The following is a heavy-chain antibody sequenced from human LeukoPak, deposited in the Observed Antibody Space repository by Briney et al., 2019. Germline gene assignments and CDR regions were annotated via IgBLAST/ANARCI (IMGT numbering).Heavy chain of an antibody. CDR3: GRQGYTASHYFLDY. J-gene: IGHJ4*02. CDR1: SGSISGYY. Sequence: SETLSLTCTVSSGSISGYYWGWVRQPPGKGLEWIGRIYTTGATHYNPSLKSRVTMSIDTSTNQFSLNLRSVTAADTAVYYCGRQGYTASHYFLDYWSQGTLVAVS. V-gene: IGHV4-4*07. D-gene: IGHD2-2*02. CDR2: IYTTGAT.